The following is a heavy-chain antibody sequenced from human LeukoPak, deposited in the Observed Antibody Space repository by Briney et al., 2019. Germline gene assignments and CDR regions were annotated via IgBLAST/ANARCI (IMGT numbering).Heavy chain of an antibody. V-gene: IGHV3-23*01. CDR2: ISGSGGST. CDR1: GFTFSSYA. D-gene: IGHD3-22*01. J-gene: IGHJ3*02. Sequence: GGSLRLSCASTGFTFSSYAMSWVRQSPGKGLEWVSAISGSGGSTYYADSVRGRFTVSRDNSKNTLYLQMNSLRAEDTAVYYCAKDLTTVIVVMGAFDIWGQGTMVTVFS. CDR3: AKDLTTVIVVMGAFDI.